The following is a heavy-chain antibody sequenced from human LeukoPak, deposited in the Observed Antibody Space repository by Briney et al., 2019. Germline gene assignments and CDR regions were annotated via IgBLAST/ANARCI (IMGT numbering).Heavy chain of an antibody. CDR1: GGSISSGSYY. J-gene: IGHJ6*03. Sequence: PSQTLSLTCTVSGGSISSGSYYWSWIRQPAGKGLEWIGRIYTSGSTNYNPSLKSRVTISVDTSKNQFSLKLSSVTAADTAVYYCSGSFITSSYYYYMDVWGKGITVTISS. V-gene: IGHV4-61*02. CDR3: SGSFITSSYYYYMDV. CDR2: IYTSGST. D-gene: IGHD3-10*01.